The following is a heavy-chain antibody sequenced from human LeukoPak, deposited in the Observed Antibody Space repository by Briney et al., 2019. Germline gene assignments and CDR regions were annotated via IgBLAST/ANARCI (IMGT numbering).Heavy chain of an antibody. CDR3: AKVGVELHYYYYMDV. Sequence: GGSLRLSCEASGFTFSRSAMTWVRQAPGKGLMWVSGIADNGATYYADSVKGRFIISRDNSKNMVFLQMDSLSAEDTALYYCAKVGVELHYYYYMDVWGRGTTVSVSS. J-gene: IGHJ6*03. D-gene: IGHD3-3*01. CDR1: GFTFSRSA. CDR2: IADNGAT. V-gene: IGHV3-23*01.